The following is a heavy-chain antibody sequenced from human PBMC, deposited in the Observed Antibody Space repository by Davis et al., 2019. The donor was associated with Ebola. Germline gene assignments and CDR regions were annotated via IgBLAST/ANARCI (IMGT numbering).Heavy chain of an antibody. J-gene: IGHJ6*03. CDR2: IIPLLGIA. V-gene: IGHV1-69*10. Sequence: SVKVSCKASGGTFSSYAISWVRQAPGQGLEWMGGIIPLLGIANYAQKFQGRVTITADESTSTAYMELSSLRSEDTAVYYCARGVPAATDYYYYYYMDVWGKGTTVTVSS. CDR3: ARGVPAATDYYYYYYMDV. D-gene: IGHD2-2*01. CDR1: GGTFSSYA.